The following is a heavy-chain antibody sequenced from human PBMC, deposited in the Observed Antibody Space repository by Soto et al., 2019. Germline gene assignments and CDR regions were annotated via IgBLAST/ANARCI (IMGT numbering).Heavy chain of an antibody. CDR3: ARVERITMIVVVITPPDY. CDR2: ISAYNGNT. D-gene: IGHD3-22*01. J-gene: IGHJ4*02. Sequence: QVQLVQSGAEVKKPGASVKVSCKASGYTFTSYGISWVRQAPGQGLEWMGWISAYNGNTNYAQKLQGRVTRTTDTSTSTAYMELRSLRSDDTAVYYCARVERITMIVVVITPPDYWGQGTLVTVSS. V-gene: IGHV1-18*01. CDR1: GYTFTSYG.